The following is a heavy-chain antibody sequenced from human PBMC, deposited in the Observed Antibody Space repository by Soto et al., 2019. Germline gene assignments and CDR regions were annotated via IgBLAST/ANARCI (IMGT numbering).Heavy chain of an antibody. D-gene: IGHD3-10*01. CDR3: ARSFMVPVDFFDY. CDR1: NGSLSSNY. V-gene: IGHV4-59*01. Sequence: SETLSLTCTVSNGSLSSNYWSWIRQSPGEGLEWIGNIYYSGSTNYNPSLKSRVTMSVDTSKNQFTLKLSSVTAADTGVYFRARSFMVPVDFFDYWGQGTPVTRLL. J-gene: IGHJ4*02. CDR2: IYYSGST.